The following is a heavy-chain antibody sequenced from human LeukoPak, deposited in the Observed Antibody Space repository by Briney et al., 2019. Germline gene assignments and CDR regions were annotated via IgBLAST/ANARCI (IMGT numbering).Heavy chain of an antibody. CDR3: AKDIEVSI. D-gene: IGHD6-19*01. Sequence: SGGSLRLSCAASGCNFRDAAMTWVRQAPGKGLEWVSLICSVGFSRHYGHSVKGRFTISRDNSKNTVSLQMNSLRVEDTAIYYCAKDIEVSIWGPGTMVSVSS. CDR2: ICSVGFSR. CDR1: GCNFRDAA. V-gene: IGHV3-23*01. J-gene: IGHJ3*02.